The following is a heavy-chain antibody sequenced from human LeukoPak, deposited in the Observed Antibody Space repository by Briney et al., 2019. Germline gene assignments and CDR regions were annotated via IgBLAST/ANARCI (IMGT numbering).Heavy chain of an antibody. J-gene: IGHJ5*02. D-gene: IGHD3-9*01. CDR2: IYYSGST. CDR3: ARVKGMDDILTGFDP. CDR1: GGSISSGGYY. Sequence: SETLSLTCTVSGGSISSGGYYWSWIRQHPGKGLEWIGYIYYSGSTYYNPSLKSRVTISVNTSKNQFSLKLSSVTAADTAVYYCARVKGMDDILTGFDPWGQGTLVTVSS. V-gene: IGHV4-31*03.